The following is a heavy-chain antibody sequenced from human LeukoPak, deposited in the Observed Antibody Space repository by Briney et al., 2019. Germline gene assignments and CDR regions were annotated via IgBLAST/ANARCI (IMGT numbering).Heavy chain of an antibody. J-gene: IGHJ4*02. CDR1: GYTFTSYG. D-gene: IGHD2-2*03. Sequence: GASVKGSCKASGYTFTSYGISWVRQAPGQGLEWMGWISAYNGNTNYAQKLQGRVTMTTDTSTSTAYMELRSLRSDDTAVYYCARDGYCSSTSCGLFDYWGQGTLVTVSS. CDR2: ISAYNGNT. V-gene: IGHV1-18*01. CDR3: ARDGYCSSTSCGLFDY.